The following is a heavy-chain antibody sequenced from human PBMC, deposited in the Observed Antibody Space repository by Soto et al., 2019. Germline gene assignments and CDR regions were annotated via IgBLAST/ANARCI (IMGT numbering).Heavy chain of an antibody. V-gene: IGHV3-74*01. D-gene: IGHD1-26*01. CDR3: TRVISGSSGLFDY. CDR2: ISPDGSTT. J-gene: IGHJ4*02. Sequence: EVQLVEAGGDLVQPGGSLRLSCVASGFTISNYWMHWVRQAPGKGLIWVSRISPDGSTTNYADSVKGRFTISRDNAKNTPYLQMDSLRAEDTALYYCTRVISGSSGLFDYWGQGTLVTVSS. CDR1: GFTISNYW.